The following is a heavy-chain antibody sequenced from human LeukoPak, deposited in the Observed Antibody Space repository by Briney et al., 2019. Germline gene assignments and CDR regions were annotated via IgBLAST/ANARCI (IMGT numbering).Heavy chain of an antibody. Sequence: GGSLRLSCAASGFTFSSHAMTWVSQAPGKVLGWVSGISGTGGSTDYADSVKGRFTISRDNSKNSVSLQMNSLRVEDTAVYFCASDQVSGVFDYWGQGARVTVS. CDR3: ASDQVSGVFDY. J-gene: IGHJ4*02. D-gene: IGHD5/OR15-5a*01. CDR2: ISGTGGST. V-gene: IGHV3-23*01. CDR1: GFTFSSHA.